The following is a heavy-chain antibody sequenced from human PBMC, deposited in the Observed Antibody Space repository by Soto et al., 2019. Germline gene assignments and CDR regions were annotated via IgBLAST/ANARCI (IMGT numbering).Heavy chain of an antibody. CDR2: IYYSGST. V-gene: IGHV4-59*01. D-gene: IGHD3-10*01. CDR1: GGSISSYY. Sequence: PSETLSLTCTVSGGSISSYYWSWIRQPPGKGLEWIGYIYYSGSTNYNPSLKSRVTISVDTSKNQFSLKLSSVTAADTAVYYCARDAPVRGARWNFDYWGQGPXVTVSS. J-gene: IGHJ4*02. CDR3: ARDAPVRGARWNFDY.